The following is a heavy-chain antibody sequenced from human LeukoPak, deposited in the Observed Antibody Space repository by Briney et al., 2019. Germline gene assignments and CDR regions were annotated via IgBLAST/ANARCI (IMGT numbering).Heavy chain of an antibody. J-gene: IGHJ6*02. V-gene: IGHV4-31*03. D-gene: IGHD4-17*01. CDR2: IYYSGST. CDR3: ARDQGRTVTDYYCYYGMDV. Sequence: PSQTLSLTCTVSGGSISSGGYYWSWIRQHPGKGLERIGYIYYSGSTYYNPSLKSRVTISVDTSKNQFSLKLSSVTAADTAVYYCARDQGRTVTDYYCYYGMDVWGQGTTVTVSS. CDR1: GGSISSGGYY.